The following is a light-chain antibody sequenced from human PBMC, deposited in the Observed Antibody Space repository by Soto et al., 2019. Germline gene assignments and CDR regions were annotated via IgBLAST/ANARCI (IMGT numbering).Light chain of an antibody. V-gene: IGLV1-47*01. Sequence: QSVLTQPPSASGTPEQRVTNSCSGSSSNIGSNYVYWYQQLPGMAPNVLIYENNQRPSGVPDRFSGFKSGTSASLAISGLRSEDEADYSCAVWDDSLSGVVFGGGTKLTVL. J-gene: IGLJ2*01. CDR1: SSNIGSNY. CDR2: ENN. CDR3: AVWDDSLSGVV.